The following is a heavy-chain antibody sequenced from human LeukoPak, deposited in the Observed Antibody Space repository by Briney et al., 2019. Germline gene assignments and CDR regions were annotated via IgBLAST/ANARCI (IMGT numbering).Heavy chain of an antibody. D-gene: IGHD2-8*01. CDR3: ARGPTNGQAFDY. CDR2: IREDGSQK. V-gene: IGHV3-7*01. CDR1: GFTFSSPW. J-gene: IGHJ4*02. Sequence: GGSLRLSCAASGFTFSSPWMTWVRQVPGKGLEWVASIREDGSQKSSVDSVKGRFTISRDNAKTSLYLQMDSLRAEDTAVYWCARGPTNGQAFDYWGQGTLVSVSS.